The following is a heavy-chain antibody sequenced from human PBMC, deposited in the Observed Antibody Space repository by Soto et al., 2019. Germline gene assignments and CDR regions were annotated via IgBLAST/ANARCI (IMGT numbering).Heavy chain of an antibody. CDR3: ARDKYDFWSGYFGPRRYGMDV. CDR1: GYRFTGYY. Sequence: QVQLVQSGAEVKKPGASVKVSCKASGYRFTGYYMYWVRQAPGQGVEWMGWINPNSGDTNYAQKFQGRVTMTRDTSISTAYMELSRLTSDDTAVYYCARDKYDFWSGYFGPRRYGMDVWGQGTTITVSS. D-gene: IGHD3-3*01. CDR2: INPNSGDT. J-gene: IGHJ6*02. V-gene: IGHV1-2*02.